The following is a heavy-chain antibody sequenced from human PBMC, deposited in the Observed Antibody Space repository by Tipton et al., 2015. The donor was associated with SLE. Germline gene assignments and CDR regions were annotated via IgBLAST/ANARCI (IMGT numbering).Heavy chain of an antibody. J-gene: IGHJ3*02. V-gene: IGHV3-23*01. CDR3: VKDRGGSGLDDAFEI. Sequence: SLRLSCEASGFTFSSYGMTWVRQAPGKGLEWVSAISGSGGTTFYADSVKGRFTISRDNSKNTLYLQMNSLRAEDMAVYYCVKDRGGSGLDDAFEIWGQGTMVTVSS. CDR1: GFTFSSYG. D-gene: IGHD3-10*01. CDR2: ISGSGGTT.